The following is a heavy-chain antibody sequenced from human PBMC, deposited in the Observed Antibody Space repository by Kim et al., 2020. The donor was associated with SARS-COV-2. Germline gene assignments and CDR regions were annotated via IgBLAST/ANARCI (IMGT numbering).Heavy chain of an antibody. D-gene: IGHD3-3*01. V-gene: IGHV3-15*01. CDR3: TTESSTIFGVVMGYYYGMDV. J-gene: IGHJ6*02. CDR1: GFTFSNAW. Sequence: GGSLRLSCAASGFTFSNAWMSWVRQAPGKGLEWVGRIKSKTDGGTTDYAAPVKGRFTISRDDSKNTLYLQMNSLKTEDTAVYYCTTESSTIFGVVMGYYYGMDVWGQGTTVTVSS. CDR2: IKSKTDGGTT.